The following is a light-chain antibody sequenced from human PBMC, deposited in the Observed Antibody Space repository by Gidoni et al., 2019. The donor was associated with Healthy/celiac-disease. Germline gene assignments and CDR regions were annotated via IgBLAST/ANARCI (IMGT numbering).Light chain of an antibody. J-gene: IGKJ1*01. V-gene: IGKV3-20*01. CDR1: QSVSSSY. Sequence: DIVLTQSPGPLSLSPGERATLSCRASQSVSSSYLAWYQQKPGQAPRLLIYGASSRATGIPDRFSGSGSGTDFTLTISRLEPEDFAVYYCQQYGSSPVTFGQGTKVEIK. CDR3: QQYGSSPVT. CDR2: GAS.